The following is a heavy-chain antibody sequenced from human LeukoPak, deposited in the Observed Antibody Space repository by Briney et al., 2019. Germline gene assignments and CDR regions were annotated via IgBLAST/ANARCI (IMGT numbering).Heavy chain of an antibody. J-gene: IGHJ3*02. V-gene: IGHV4-59*01. CDR2: IYYSGST. D-gene: IGHD3-3*01. CDR3: ARGLGYDFWSGYYHDAFDI. Sequence: SQTLSLTCTVSGGSISSYYWSWIRQPPGKGLEWIGYIYYSGSTNYNPSLKSRVTISVDTSKNQFSLKLSSVTAADTAVYYCARGLGYDFWSGYYHDAFDIWGQGTMVTVSS. CDR1: GGSISSYY.